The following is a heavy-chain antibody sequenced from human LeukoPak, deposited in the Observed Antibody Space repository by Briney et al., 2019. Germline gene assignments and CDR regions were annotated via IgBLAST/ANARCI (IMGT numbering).Heavy chain of an antibody. J-gene: IGHJ5*02. CDR2: INHSGST. CDR1: GGSFSGYY. Sequence: SETLSLTCAVYGGSFSGYYWSWIRQPPGKGLEWIGEINHSGSTNYNPSLKSRVTISVDTSKNQFSLKLSSVTAADTAVYYCARDNEQQLVLSVVDWFDPWGQGTLVTVSS. V-gene: IGHV4-34*01. CDR3: ARDNEQQLVLSVVDWFDP. D-gene: IGHD6-13*01.